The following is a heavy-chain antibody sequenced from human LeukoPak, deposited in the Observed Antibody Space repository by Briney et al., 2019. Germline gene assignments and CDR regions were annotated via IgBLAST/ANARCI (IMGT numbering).Heavy chain of an antibody. V-gene: IGHV3-30-3*01. CDR2: ISYDGSNK. CDR3: ARGEGAGDY. J-gene: IGHJ4*02. Sequence: PGRSLRLSCAASGFTFSSYAMHWVRQAPGKGLEWVAVISYDGSNKYYADSVKGRFTISRDTSKTTLYLQMNSLKPEDTAVYYCARGEGAGDYWGQGTLVSVSS. D-gene: IGHD6-19*01. CDR1: GFTFSSYA.